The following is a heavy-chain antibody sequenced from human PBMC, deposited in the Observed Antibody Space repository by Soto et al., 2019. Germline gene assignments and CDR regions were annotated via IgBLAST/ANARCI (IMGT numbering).Heavy chain of an antibody. CDR3: ARGVATIGP. D-gene: IGHD5-12*01. V-gene: IGHV4-59*01. Sequence: QVQLQESGPRLVKPSETLSLTCTVSGDSISSYYWTWIRQPPGKGLEWIGYIYYSGSTNYNPSLKSRVTISVVTSKNQFSLKLTSVTAADTDVYYCARGVATIGPWGQGTLVTVSS. J-gene: IGHJ5*02. CDR2: IYYSGST. CDR1: GDSISSYY.